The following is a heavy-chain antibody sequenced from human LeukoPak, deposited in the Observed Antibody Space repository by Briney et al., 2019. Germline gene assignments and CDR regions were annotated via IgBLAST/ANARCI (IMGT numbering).Heavy chain of an antibody. CDR2: IANDGRT. Sequence: QSGGSLRLSCAASGFTFNRYNMNWVRRAPGKGLEWVSVIANDGRTYYANSVKGRFTISRDISKNMVYLQMNSLRADDTAVYYCARDDTSGGYYEFGYWGQGTLVTVSS. CDR1: GFTFNRYN. CDR3: ARDDTSGGYYEFGY. V-gene: IGHV3-53*01. J-gene: IGHJ4*02. D-gene: IGHD6-19*01.